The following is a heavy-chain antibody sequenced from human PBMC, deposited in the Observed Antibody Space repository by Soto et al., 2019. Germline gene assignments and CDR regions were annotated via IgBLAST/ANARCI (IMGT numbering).Heavy chain of an antibody. CDR2: INAYNIDT. CDR3: ARLNSRLGQWEQGDFDY. J-gene: IGHJ4*02. V-gene: IGHV1-18*01. D-gene: IGHD1-26*01. CDR1: GYTFPSYG. Sequence: QVQLVQSGAEVKKPGASVKVSCKASGYTFPSYGVSWVRQAPGQGLEWMGWINAYNIDTNYAQKFQGRVTMTTDTSTSTAYMELRSLRSDDTAVYYCARLNSRLGQWEQGDFDYWGQGTLVTVSS.